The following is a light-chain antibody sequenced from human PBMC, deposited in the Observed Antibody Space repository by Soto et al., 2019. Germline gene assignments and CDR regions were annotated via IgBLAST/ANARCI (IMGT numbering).Light chain of an antibody. CDR1: QTISNY. J-gene: IGKJ4*01. Sequence: DIQMTQSPSSLSASVGDRVTITCRASQTISNYLNWYQQKPGKPPNLLIYAASNLQSGLPSRFSASGSGTDFTLTISSLQPGDFATYYCQQSYSTPLTFGGGTHIQIK. CDR2: AAS. V-gene: IGKV1-39*01. CDR3: QQSYSTPLT.